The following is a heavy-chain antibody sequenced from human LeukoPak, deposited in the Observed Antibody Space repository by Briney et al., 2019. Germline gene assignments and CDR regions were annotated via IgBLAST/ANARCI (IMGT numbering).Heavy chain of an antibody. V-gene: IGHV1-24*01. J-gene: IGHJ4*02. CDR2: FDPEDGET. Sequence: AASVKVSCKVSGYTLTELSMHWVRQAPGKGLEWMGGFDPEDGETIYAQKFQGRVTMTEDTSTDTAYMELSSLRSEDTAVYYCATSPYYDSTETPADWGQGTLVTVSS. D-gene: IGHD3-22*01. CDR1: GYTLTELS. CDR3: ATSPYYDSTETPAD.